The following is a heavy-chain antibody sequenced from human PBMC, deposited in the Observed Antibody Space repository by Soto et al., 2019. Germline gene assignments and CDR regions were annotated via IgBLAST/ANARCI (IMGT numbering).Heavy chain of an antibody. Sequence: QVQLVESGGGVVQPGRSLRLSCAASGFTFSSYAMHWVRQAPGKGLEWVAVISYDGSNKYYADSVKGRFTISRDNSKNTLYLQMNSLRAEDTAVYYCARAVYDSSGYYDFFLSYFDYWGQGTLVTVSS. D-gene: IGHD3-22*01. CDR3: ARAVYDSSGYYDFFLSYFDY. V-gene: IGHV3-30-3*01. J-gene: IGHJ4*02. CDR2: ISYDGSNK. CDR1: GFTFSSYA.